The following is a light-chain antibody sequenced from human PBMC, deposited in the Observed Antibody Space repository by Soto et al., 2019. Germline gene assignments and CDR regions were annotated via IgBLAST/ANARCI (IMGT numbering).Light chain of an antibody. CDR1: QSVSTN. CDR2: GAS. CDR3: QQYSKWPRGT. Sequence: EILMTQSPATLSVSPGERAPISCRASQSVSTNLAWFQQKPGQAPRRLIYGASTRATGIPARFSGSGSGTEFPLTIAVLQSEGCAVYYCQQYSKWPRGTFGQGTRVEI. V-gene: IGKV3-15*01. J-gene: IGKJ1*01.